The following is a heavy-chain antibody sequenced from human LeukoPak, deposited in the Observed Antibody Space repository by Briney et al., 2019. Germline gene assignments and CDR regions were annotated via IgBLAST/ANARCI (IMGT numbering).Heavy chain of an antibody. D-gene: IGHD3-22*01. CDR2: IIPIFHTT. V-gene: IGHV1-69*05. CDR1: GGTFSSHG. J-gene: IGHJ3*01. Sequence: GASVKVSCKASGGTFSSHGISWVRQAPGQGLEWMGGIIPIFHTTNYAQNFQDRLTITTDESTSTIYMELSSLRSDDTAVCYCARDYNYDSSAYDDALDVWGQGTMVTVSS. CDR3: ARDYNYDSSAYDDALDV.